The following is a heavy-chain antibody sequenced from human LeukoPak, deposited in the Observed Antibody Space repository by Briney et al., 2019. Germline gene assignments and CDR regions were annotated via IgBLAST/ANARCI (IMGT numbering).Heavy chain of an antibody. CDR1: GFTFSSYS. Sequence: PGGSLRLSCAASGFTFSSYSMNWVRQAPGKGLEWVSYISSSSSTIYYADSVKGRFTISRDNAKNSLYLQMNSLRPEDTSVYFCARSPTSWYFDYWGQGTLVTVSS. D-gene: IGHD2-2*01. CDR2: ISSSSSTI. V-gene: IGHV3-48*01. J-gene: IGHJ4*02. CDR3: ARSPTSWYFDY.